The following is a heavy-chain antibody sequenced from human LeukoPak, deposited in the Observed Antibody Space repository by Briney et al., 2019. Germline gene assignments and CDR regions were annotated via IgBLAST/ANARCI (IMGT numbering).Heavy chain of an antibody. CDR2: IYYSGST. J-gene: IGHJ3*02. Sequence: PSETLSLTCTVSGGSVSSGSYYRSWIRQPPGKGLEWTGYIYYSGSTNYNPSLKSRVTISVDTSKNQFSLKLSSVTAAGTAVYYCARDLATAMVPGGAFDIWGQGTMVTVSS. CDR3: ARDLATAMVPGGAFDI. V-gene: IGHV4-61*01. D-gene: IGHD5-18*01. CDR1: GGSVSSGSYY.